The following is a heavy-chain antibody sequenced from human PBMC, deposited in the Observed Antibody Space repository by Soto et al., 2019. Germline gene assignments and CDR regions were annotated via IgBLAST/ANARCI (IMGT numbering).Heavy chain of an antibody. V-gene: IGHV3-74*01. D-gene: IGHD3-10*01. Sequence: PGGSLRLSCAASGFSFSSYWMHWVRQVPGKGLVWVARMNEDGGTTDYADSVKGRFTISRDNAKNTLYLQMNSLRVEDTAVYYCASDLSGRADVWGQGITVTVSS. CDR3: ASDLSGRADV. CDR2: MNEDGGTT. CDR1: GFSFSSYW. J-gene: IGHJ6*02.